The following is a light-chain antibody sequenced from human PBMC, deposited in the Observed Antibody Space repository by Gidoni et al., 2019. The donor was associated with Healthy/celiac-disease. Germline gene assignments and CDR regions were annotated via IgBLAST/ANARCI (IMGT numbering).Light chain of an antibody. CDR2: GAS. CDR1: QSVSSIY. CDR3: QQYGSSPQYT. Sequence: EIVLTQSPGTLSLSPGERATLSCRASQSVSSIYLAWYQQKPGQAPRLLIYGASSRATGIPHRVSGSGSGTDFTLTISRLEPEDFAVYYCQQYGSSPQYTFXQXTKLEIK. V-gene: IGKV3-20*01. J-gene: IGKJ2*01.